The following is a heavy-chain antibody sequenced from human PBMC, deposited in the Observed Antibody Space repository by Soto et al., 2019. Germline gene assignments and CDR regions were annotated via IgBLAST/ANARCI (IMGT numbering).Heavy chain of an antibody. D-gene: IGHD3-9*01. CDR3: ARGRRRYDWLLAH. J-gene: IGHJ4*02. CDR2: IIPIFGTA. Sequence: GASVKVSCKASGYSFTDYHIHWVRQAPGQGLEWMGGIIPIFGTANYAQKFQGRVTITADESTSTAYMELSSLRSEDTAVYYCARGRRRYDWLLAHWGQGTLVTVSS. V-gene: IGHV1-69*13. CDR1: GYSFTDYH.